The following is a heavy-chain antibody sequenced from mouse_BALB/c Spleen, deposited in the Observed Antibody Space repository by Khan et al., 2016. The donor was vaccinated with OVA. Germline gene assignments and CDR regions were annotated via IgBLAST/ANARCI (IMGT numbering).Heavy chain of an antibody. D-gene: IGHD2-10*01. CDR3: VRAYYANYREAMDY. V-gene: IGHV2-6-7*01. CDR1: GFSLTGYG. Sequence: QVQLKESGPGPVAPSQSLSITCTVSGFSLTGYGVNWVRQPPGKGLEWLGMIWGDGSTDYNSALKSRLSISKDNPKSQVFLKMNSLQTDDTARYYCVRAYYANYREAMDYWGQGTSVTVSS. CDR2: IWGDGST. J-gene: IGHJ4*01.